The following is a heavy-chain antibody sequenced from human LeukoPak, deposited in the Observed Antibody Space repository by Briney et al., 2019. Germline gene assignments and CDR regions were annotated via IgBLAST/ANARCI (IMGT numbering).Heavy chain of an antibody. CDR1: GFTFDDYA. CDR3: ARSGEYYGEGMDV. Sequence: GGSLRLSCAASGFTFDDYAMHWVRQAPGKGLEWVSGISWNSGSIGYADSVKGRFTISRHNSKNTLYLQMNSLRAEDTAVYYCARSGEYYGEGMDVWGQGTTVTVSS. D-gene: IGHD3-10*01. CDR2: ISWNSGSI. J-gene: IGHJ6*02. V-gene: IGHV3-9*01.